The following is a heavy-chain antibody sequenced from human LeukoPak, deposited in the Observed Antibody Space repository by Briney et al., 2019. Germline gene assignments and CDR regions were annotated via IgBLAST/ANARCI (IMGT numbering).Heavy chain of an antibody. Sequence: GGSLRLSCAASGFTFNTYAVSWVRQAPGKGLDWVSTISGSGAFIYYADSVKGRLTISRDNSKNTLYLQMNSLRVADTAVYYCAKAVASGRSFDCWGQGTLVTVSS. D-gene: IGHD6-19*01. J-gene: IGHJ4*02. CDR1: GFTFNTYA. CDR2: ISGSGAFI. CDR3: AKAVASGRSFDC. V-gene: IGHV3-23*01.